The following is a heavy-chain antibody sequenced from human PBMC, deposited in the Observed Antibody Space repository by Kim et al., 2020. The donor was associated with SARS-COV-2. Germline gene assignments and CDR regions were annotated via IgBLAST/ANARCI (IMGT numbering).Heavy chain of an antibody. V-gene: IGHV3-21*01. Sequence: SVKGRFTISRDNAKNSLYLQMNSLRAEDTAVYYCARDGLHSGYYFDAFDIWGQGTMVTVSS. D-gene: IGHD3-22*01. CDR3: ARDGLHSGYYFDAFDI. J-gene: IGHJ3*02.